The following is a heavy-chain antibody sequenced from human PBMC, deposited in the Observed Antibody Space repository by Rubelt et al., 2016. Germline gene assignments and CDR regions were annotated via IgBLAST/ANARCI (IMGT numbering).Heavy chain of an antibody. Sequence: LSCAVSGFTLTDAWMNWVRQAPGKGLEWIGEISHRGSTSYNPSLKSRVTFSVDSSKNQFSLKVNSVTAADTAVYYCARGDIAARLQYWGQGTLVTVSS. J-gene: IGHJ4*02. CDR3: ARGDIAARLQY. V-gene: IGHV4-34*01. CDR2: ISHRGST. CDR1: GFTLTDAW. D-gene: IGHD6-6*01.